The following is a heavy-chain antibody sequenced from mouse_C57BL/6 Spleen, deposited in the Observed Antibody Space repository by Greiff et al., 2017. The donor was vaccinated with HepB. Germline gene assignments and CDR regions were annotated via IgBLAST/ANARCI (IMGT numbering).Heavy chain of an antibody. Sequence: QVQLQQPGAELVKPGASVKLSCKASGYTFTSYWMQWVKQRPGQGLEWIGEIDPSDSYTNYNQKFKVKATLTVDTSSSTAYMQLISLTSEDSAVYYCAQGEPMVTTDGDYWGQGTTVTVSS. CDR1: GYTFTSYW. V-gene: IGHV1-50*01. CDR3: AQGEPMVTTDGDY. D-gene: IGHD2-2*01. J-gene: IGHJ4*01. CDR2: IDPSDSYT.